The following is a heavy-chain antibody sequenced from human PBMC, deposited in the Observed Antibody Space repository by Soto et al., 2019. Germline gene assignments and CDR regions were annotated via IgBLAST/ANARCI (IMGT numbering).Heavy chain of an antibody. Sequence: PGGSLRLSCAVSGFTFISFWMSWVRQAPGKGLQWVANIKQDGSEKDYVYSVKGRFTISRDNAKNSLYLQMHSLRGEDTAVYYCARDLGIQLFLYGVDVWGQGTTVTVSS. J-gene: IGHJ6*02. CDR1: GFTFISFW. CDR3: ARDLGIQLFLYGVDV. D-gene: IGHD5-18*01. V-gene: IGHV3-7*01. CDR2: IKQDGSEK.